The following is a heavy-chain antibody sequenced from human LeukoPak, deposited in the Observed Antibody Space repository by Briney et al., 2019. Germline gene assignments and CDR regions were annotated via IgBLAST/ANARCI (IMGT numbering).Heavy chain of an antibody. D-gene: IGHD2-21*02. CDR1: GYTFTGYY. J-gene: IGHJ6*03. V-gene: IGHV1-2*02. Sequence: EASVKVSCKASGYTFTGYYMHWVRQAPGQGLEWMGWINPNSGGTNYAQKFQGRVTMTRDTSISTAYMELSRLRSDDTAVYYCARDRGDPNYYYYYMDVWGKGTTVTISS. CDR2: INPNSGGT. CDR3: ARDRGDPNYYYYYMDV.